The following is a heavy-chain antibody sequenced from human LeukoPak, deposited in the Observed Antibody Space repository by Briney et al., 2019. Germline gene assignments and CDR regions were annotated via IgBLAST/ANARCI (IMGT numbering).Heavy chain of an antibody. D-gene: IGHD6-13*01. Sequence: GGSLRLSCAASGFTFSSYGMHWVRQAPGKGLEWVAVISYDGSNKYYADSVKGRFTISRDNSKNTLYLQMNSLRAEDTAVYYCAKGDSSSWYPKWDYWGQGTPVTVSS. V-gene: IGHV3-30*18. CDR1: GFTFSSYG. CDR3: AKGDSSSWYPKWDY. CDR2: ISYDGSNK. J-gene: IGHJ4*02.